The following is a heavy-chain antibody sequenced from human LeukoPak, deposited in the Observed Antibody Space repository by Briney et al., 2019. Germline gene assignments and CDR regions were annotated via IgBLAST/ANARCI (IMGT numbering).Heavy chain of an antibody. V-gene: IGHV4-31*03. Sequence: PSETLSLTRTVSVGSLSSGGYYWSWTRQHPGKGLECLGYNYSSGSACYNPSLKSRVTISVDTSKNQFYLKLSSVTAADTAVYYCARGNYDILTGQYSWFDPWGQGTLVTVSS. CDR3: ARGNYDILTGQYSWFDP. D-gene: IGHD3-9*01. CDR1: VGSLSSGGYY. J-gene: IGHJ5*02. CDR2: NYSSGSA.